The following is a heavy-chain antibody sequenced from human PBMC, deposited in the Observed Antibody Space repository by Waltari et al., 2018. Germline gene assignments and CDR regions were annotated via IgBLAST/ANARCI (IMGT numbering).Heavy chain of an antibody. D-gene: IGHD2-15*01. CDR3: AREGVVVAAKGIDP. J-gene: IGHJ5*02. CDR2: ISYSGST. CDR1: GGSISRSSYY. V-gene: IGHV4-39*07. Sequence: QLPLPESGPGLVKHSQTLSLTCTVSGGSISRSSYYAGWIRQPPGKGLEWIGSISYSGSTYYNPSLKSRVTISVDTSKNQFSLKLSSVTAADTAVYYCAREGVVVAAKGIDPWGQGTLVTVSS.